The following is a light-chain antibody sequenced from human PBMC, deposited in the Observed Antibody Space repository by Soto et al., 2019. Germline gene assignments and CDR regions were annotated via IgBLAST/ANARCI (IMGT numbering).Light chain of an antibody. CDR1: SSDVGAYNY. CDR3: SSFTRSNSYV. V-gene: IGLV2-14*03. Sequence: QSALTQPASVSGSPGQSITISCTGTSSDVGAYNYVSWYQQHPGKVPKLMIYDVSDRPSGVSNRSSGSKSGNTASLTISGLHAEDEADYYCSSFTRSNSYVFGTGTKLTVL. J-gene: IGLJ1*01. CDR2: DVS.